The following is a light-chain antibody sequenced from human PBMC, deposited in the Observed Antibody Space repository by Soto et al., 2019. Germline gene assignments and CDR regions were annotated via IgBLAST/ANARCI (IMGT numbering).Light chain of an antibody. CDR1: SSDVGGYKY. CDR3: SSFTRSSTVV. CDR2: EVS. J-gene: IGLJ2*01. Sequence: QSALTQPASVSGSPGQSITMSCTGTSSDVGGYKYVSWYQQHPGKAPKLIIYEVSNRPSGVSNRFSGSKSGSTASLTISGLQAEDEADYYCSSFTRSSTVVFGGGTKLTVL. V-gene: IGLV2-14*01.